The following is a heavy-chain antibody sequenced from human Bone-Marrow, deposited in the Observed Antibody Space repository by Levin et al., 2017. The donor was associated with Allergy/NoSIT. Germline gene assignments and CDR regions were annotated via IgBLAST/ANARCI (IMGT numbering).Heavy chain of an antibody. CDR2: IKHDGTKE. J-gene: IGHJ6*02. V-gene: IGHV3-7*03. CDR1: EYNFDARW. CDR3: ARGMFHCMDI. D-gene: IGHD3-10*02. Sequence: GGSLRLSCASSEYNFDARWMSWVRQAPGKGLEWVANIKHDGTKEYYLDSVKGRFTISRDNAKNSLYLHMTSLRVEDTAVYYCARGMFHCMDIWGQGTTVTVSS.